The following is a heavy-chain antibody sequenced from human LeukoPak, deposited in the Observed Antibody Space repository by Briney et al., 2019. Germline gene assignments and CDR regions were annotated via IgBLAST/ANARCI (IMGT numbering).Heavy chain of an antibody. V-gene: IGHV3-23*01. Sequence: GGSLSLFCAASRFTFSAYSMTWVRQAPGKGVEWVSSISGSGGNTYYADSVKGRFTISRDNSKNTLYLQMNSLRAEAAAAYYCARGGILYGMDVWGQGTTVTVSS. CDR1: RFTFSAYS. J-gene: IGHJ6*02. CDR2: ISGSGGNT. D-gene: IGHD6-13*01. CDR3: ARGGILYGMDV.